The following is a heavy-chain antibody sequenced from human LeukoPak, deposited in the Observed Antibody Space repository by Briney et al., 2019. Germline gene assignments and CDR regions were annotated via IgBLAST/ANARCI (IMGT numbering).Heavy chain of an antibody. CDR3: AKAADDFDI. J-gene: IGHJ3*02. V-gene: IGHV3-30*02. CDR1: RFTFGSYG. Sequence: GGSLRLSCAASRFTFGSYGMHWVRQAPGKGLEWMAFIPYDGSKEYYADSVKGRFIISRDNSKKTLYLQINSLRAEDTAVYYCAKAADDFDIWGQGTMVTVSS. CDR2: IPYDGSKE.